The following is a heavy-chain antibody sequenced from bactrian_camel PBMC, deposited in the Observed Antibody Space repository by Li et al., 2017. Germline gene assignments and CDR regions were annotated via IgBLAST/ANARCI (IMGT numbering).Heavy chain of an antibody. Sequence: HVQLVESGGGAVQAGESLRLSCTASGFTIVAADIGWYRQAPGNECELVSTRDSKGTTYYADSVKGRFTISRDNAKSTLYLQLNSLKIGDTAMYYCAKLGPSPIATDLFESWGQGTQVTVS. CDR3: AKLGPSPIATDLFES. D-gene: IGHD4*01. CDR2: RDSKGTT. CDR1: GFTIVAAD. J-gene: IGHJ4*01. V-gene: IGHV3S55*01.